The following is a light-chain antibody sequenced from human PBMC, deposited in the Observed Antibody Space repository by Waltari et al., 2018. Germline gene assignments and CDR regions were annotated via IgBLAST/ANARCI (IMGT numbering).Light chain of an antibody. CDR2: EVS. V-gene: IGLV2-14*01. CDR3: SSYTSSSTVV. Sequence: QSALTQPDSVSGSPGQSITISCTGTSSDVGGYNYVSWYQQHPGKAPKLMIYEVSNRPSGVSNRFYGSKSGNTASLTISGLQAEDEADYYCSSYTSSSTVVFGGGTKLTVL. J-gene: IGLJ2*01. CDR1: SSDVGGYNY.